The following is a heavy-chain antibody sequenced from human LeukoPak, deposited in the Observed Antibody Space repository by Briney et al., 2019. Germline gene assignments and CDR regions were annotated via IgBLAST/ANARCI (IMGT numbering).Heavy chain of an antibody. CDR3: ARDQELRFVDKGAFAPAGLFDI. D-gene: IGHD3-10*01. J-gene: IGHJ3*02. V-gene: IGHV3-7*01. Sequence: GWALRLSCGASGFRFSNYWMIWVRQAPGKGLEGVANIKQDGSEKYYVDSVKGRFTISRDNAKNSLYLQMNSLRAEDTAVYYCARDQELRFVDKGAFAPAGLFDIWRQGTMVTVSS. CDR2: IKQDGSEK. CDR1: GFRFSNYW.